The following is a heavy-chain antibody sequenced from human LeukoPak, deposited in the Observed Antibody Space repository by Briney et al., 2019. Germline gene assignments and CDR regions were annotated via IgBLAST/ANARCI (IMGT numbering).Heavy chain of an antibody. CDR1: GGSFSGSY. D-gene: IGHD6-19*01. CDR3: ARYVAVAGTIKWFDP. J-gene: IGHJ5*02. Sequence: SQTLSLTCAVYGGSFSGSYWSWIRQPPGKVLEWIGEINHSGGTNYNPSLKSRVTISVDTSKNQCSLKLSSVTAADTAVYYCARYVAVAGTIKWFDPWGQGTLVTVSS. CDR2: INHSGGT. V-gene: IGHV4-34*01.